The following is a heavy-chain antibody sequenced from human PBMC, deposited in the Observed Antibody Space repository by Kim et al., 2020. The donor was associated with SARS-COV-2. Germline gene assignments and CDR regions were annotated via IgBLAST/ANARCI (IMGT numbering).Heavy chain of an antibody. Sequence: SETLSLTCTVSGGSISSYYWSWIRQPPWKGLEWIGYIYNSGRTNYIPSLKSRVTTSVDTSKNQFSLKLSSVTAADTAVYYCARDQYSSSWYSRWFDPWGQGTLVTVSS. CDR1: GGSISSYY. CDR3: ARDQYSSSWYSRWFDP. CDR2: IYNSGRT. D-gene: IGHD6-13*01. J-gene: IGHJ5*02. V-gene: IGHV4-59*01.